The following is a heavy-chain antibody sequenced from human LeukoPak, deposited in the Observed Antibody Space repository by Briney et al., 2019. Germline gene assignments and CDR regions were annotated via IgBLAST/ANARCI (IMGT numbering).Heavy chain of an antibody. Sequence: GASVKVSCKASGYTFTSYYMHWVRQAPGQGLEWMGGIIPIFGTANYAQKFQGRVTITADESTSTAYMELSSLRSEDTAVYYCASVAIQGAYCSSTSCHYYYYYGMDVWGQGTTVTVSS. V-gene: IGHV1-69*13. CDR3: ASVAIQGAYCSSTSCHYYYYYGMDV. D-gene: IGHD2-2*01. CDR1: GYTFTSYY. J-gene: IGHJ6*02. CDR2: IIPIFGTA.